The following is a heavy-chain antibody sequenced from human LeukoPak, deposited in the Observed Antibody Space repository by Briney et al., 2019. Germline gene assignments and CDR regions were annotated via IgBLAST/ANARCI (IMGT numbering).Heavy chain of an antibody. Sequence: GGSLRLSCAASGFTFSDYYMTWIRQAPGKGLEWVSHISSSGSMRYYADSVKGRFTISRDNSKNTLYLQMNSLRAEDTAVYYCAREKRAAAGFDYWGQGTLVTVSS. D-gene: IGHD6-13*01. CDR2: ISSSGSMR. CDR1: GFTFSDYY. CDR3: AREKRAAAGFDY. J-gene: IGHJ4*02. V-gene: IGHV3-11*04.